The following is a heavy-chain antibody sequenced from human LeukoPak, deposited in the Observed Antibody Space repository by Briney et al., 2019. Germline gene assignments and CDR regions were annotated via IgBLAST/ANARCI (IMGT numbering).Heavy chain of an antibody. V-gene: IGHV1-69*05. CDR2: IIPIFGTA. CDR3: AADFWSGYYVYYFDY. Sequence: EASVKVSCKASGGTFSSYAISWARQAPGQGLEWMGGIIPIFGTANYARKFQGRVTITTDESTSTAYMELSSLRSEDTAVYYCAADFWSGYYVYYFDYWGQGTLVTVSS. D-gene: IGHD3-3*01. CDR1: GGTFSSYA. J-gene: IGHJ4*02.